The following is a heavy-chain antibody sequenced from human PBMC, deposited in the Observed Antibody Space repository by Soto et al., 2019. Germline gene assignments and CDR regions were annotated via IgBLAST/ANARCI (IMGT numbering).Heavy chain of an antibody. CDR3: TRLLGGDYYGKSGYAPGDY. D-gene: IGHD3-22*01. CDR1: GFTFSGSA. V-gene: IGHV3-73*01. CDR2: IRSKANSYAT. Sequence: EVQLVESGGGLVQPGGSLKLSCAASGFTFSGSAMHWVRQASGKGLEWVGRIRSKANSYATAYAASVKGRFTICRDDSKNTPYRQMKSLKTEDTAVYCCTRLLGGDYYGKSGYAPGDYWGQGALVTVSS. J-gene: IGHJ4*02.